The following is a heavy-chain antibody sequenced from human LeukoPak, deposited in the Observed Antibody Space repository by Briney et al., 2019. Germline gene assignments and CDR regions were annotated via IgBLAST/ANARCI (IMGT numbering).Heavy chain of an antibody. D-gene: IGHD1-14*01. J-gene: IGHJ4*02. CDR2: IYVTGNYI. CDR1: GFTFSRFS. Sequence: TAGGSPRLSCATSGFTFSRFSFRWVRQAPGKGLEWVASIYVTGNYIYYADSVKGRVTISRDNAKNSVFLQMNSLRVEDTAVYYCAREFNTIGNFDYWGQGALVTVSS. V-gene: IGHV3-21*01. CDR3: AREFNTIGNFDY.